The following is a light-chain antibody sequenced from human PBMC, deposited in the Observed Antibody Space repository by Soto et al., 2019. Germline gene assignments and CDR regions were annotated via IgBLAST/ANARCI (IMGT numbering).Light chain of an antibody. Sequence: DIQLTQSPSFLSASVGDRVTITCRASQGINSYLAWYQQKPGKAPKLLIYAASTLQSGVPSRFSGSGSGTEFTLTISSLQPEDFATYYCQQLKSNLITFGQGPRLEIK. V-gene: IGKV1-9*01. CDR3: QQLKSNLIT. CDR2: AAS. J-gene: IGKJ5*01. CDR1: QGINSY.